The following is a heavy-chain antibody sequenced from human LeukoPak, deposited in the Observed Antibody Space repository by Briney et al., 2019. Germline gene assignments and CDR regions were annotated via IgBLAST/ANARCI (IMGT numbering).Heavy chain of an antibody. CDR2: INPNSGGT. V-gene: IGHV1-2*02. J-gene: IGHJ6*03. Sequence: GASVKVSCKASGYTFTGYYMHWVRQAPGQGLEWMGWINPNSGGTNYAQKFQGRVTMTRDTSISTAYMELSRLRSDDTAVYYCARDLFGGEYQLLYHTYRYYYYMDVWGKGTTVTVSS. CDR1: GYTFTGYY. CDR3: ARDLFGGEYQLLYHTYRYYYYMDV. D-gene: IGHD2-2*02.